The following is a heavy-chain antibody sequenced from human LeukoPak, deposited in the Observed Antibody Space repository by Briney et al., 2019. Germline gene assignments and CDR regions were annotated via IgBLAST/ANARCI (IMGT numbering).Heavy chain of an antibody. D-gene: IGHD2-21*02. V-gene: IGHV1-2*04. CDR3: ARDTETAIPLPYYFDY. CDR2: INPNSGGT. J-gene: IGHJ4*02. Sequence: ASVKVSCKASGYTFTGYYMHWVRQAPGQGLEWMGWINPNSGGTNYAQKFQGWVTMTRDTSISTAYMELSSLRSEDTAVYYCARDTETAIPLPYYFDYWGQGTLVTVSS. CDR1: GYTFTGYY.